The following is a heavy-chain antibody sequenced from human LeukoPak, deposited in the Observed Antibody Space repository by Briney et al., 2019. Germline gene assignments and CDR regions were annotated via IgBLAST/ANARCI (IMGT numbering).Heavy chain of an antibody. D-gene: IGHD5-12*01. CDR1: GYTFTSYG. V-gene: IGHV1-18*01. Sequence: SVKVSCQASGYTFTSYGISWLRQAPGQGLEGMGWISAYNSNTNYAQKLQGRVTMTTDTSTSTAYMELRSLRSDDTAVYYCARTRPSIVATIDAFDIWGQGTMVTVSS. J-gene: IGHJ3*02. CDR2: ISAYNSNT. CDR3: ARTRPSIVATIDAFDI.